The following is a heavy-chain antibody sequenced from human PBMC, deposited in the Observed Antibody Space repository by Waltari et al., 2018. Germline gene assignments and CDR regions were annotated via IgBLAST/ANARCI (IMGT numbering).Heavy chain of an antibody. J-gene: IGHJ1*01. D-gene: IGHD1-26*01. Sequence: QVQLQESGPGLVKPSGTLSLTCAVSGGSIRSSNWWSWVRQPPGKVLEWIGEIYQRGSTNSHPSLKSRVTISVDKSKNQFSLKLSSVTAADTAVYYCARYKEDRYSGSSSAWGQGTLVTVSS. CDR1: GGSIRSSNW. CDR2: IYQRGST. V-gene: IGHV4-4*02. CDR3: ARYKEDRYSGSSSA.